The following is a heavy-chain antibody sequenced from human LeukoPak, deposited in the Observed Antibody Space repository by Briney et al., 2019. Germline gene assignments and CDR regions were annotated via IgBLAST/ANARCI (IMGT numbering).Heavy chain of an antibody. D-gene: IGHD3-22*01. V-gene: IGHV3-21*01. Sequence: EGSLRLSCAASGFTFSSYSMNWVRQAPGKGLEWVSSISSSSSYIYYADSVKGRFTISRDNAKNSLYLQMNSLRAEDTAVYYCAREPYYYDSSGYFQALDYWGQGTLVTVSS. CDR1: GFTFSSYS. CDR3: AREPYYYDSSGYFQALDY. J-gene: IGHJ4*02. CDR2: ISSSSSYI.